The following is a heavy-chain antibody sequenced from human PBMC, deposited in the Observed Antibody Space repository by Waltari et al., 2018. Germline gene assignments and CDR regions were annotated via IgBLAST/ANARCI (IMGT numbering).Heavy chain of an antibody. CDR1: GESVSSTDV. J-gene: IGHJ5*02. Sequence: QLQLQESGPGLVKPSWSLSPTSGRSGESVSSTDVWNWVRQPPGKGLEWIGQVRLSGRTNYNPSFASRVTVAVDTFNNQFSLTLTSATAADTAVYYCARDRGRGLYLDPWGPGTLVTVSP. CDR3: ARDRGRGLYLDP. CDR2: VRLSGRT. D-gene: IGHD2-15*01. V-gene: IGHV4-4*02.